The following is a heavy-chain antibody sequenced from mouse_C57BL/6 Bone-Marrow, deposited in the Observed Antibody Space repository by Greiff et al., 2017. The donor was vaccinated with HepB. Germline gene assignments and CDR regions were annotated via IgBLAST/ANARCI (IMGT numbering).Heavy chain of an antibody. CDR3: AYYDYDDGFDY. J-gene: IGHJ2*01. V-gene: IGHV1-54*01. CDR1: GYAFTNYL. CDR2: INPGSGGT. D-gene: IGHD2-4*01. Sequence: SGAELVRPGTSVKVSCKASGYAFTNYLIAWVKQRPGQGLEWIGVINPGSGGTNYNEKFKGKATLTADKSSSTAYMQLSSLTSEDSAVYVCAYYDYDDGFDYWGQGTTLTVSS.